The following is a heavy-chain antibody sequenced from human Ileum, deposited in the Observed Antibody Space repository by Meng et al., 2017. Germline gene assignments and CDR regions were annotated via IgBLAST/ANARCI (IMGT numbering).Heavy chain of an antibody. Sequence: QLQLQESGPGLVKPTETLPLPCIVSGGSVTSSSYEWGWIRQPPGKGLEWIGGITYTGNSYTTPSLKTRLTTSLDTSKNQFSLRLNSLTAADTAVYYCAGQPTSSGAGYSWFDPWGQGILVTVSS. V-gene: IGHV4-39*01. CDR2: ITYTGNS. CDR3: AGQPTSSGAGYSWFDP. CDR1: GGSVTSSSYE. D-gene: IGHD2-2*01. J-gene: IGHJ5*02.